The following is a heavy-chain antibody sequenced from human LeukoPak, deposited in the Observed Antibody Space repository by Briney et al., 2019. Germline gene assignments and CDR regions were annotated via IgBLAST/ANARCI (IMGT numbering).Heavy chain of an antibody. CDR1: GFSFSTSA. CDR3: AKGSGSSGWNYYGMDV. Sequence: GGSLRLSCAASGFSFSTSAMTWVRQAPGKGLEWVSVISSSGGNTKYADSVKGRFTIPRDNSKNTQYLQMNSLRAEDTAVYYCAKGSGSSGWNYYGMDVWGQGTTVTVSS. CDR2: ISSSGGNT. J-gene: IGHJ6*02. D-gene: IGHD6-19*01. V-gene: IGHV3-23*01.